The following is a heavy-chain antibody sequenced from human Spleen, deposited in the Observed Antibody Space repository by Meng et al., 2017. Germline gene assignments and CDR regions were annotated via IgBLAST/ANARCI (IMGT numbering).Heavy chain of an antibody. D-gene: IGHD2-21*02. CDR1: GFTFSNAW. Sequence: GESLKISCAGSGFTFSNAWMTWVRQAPGKGLEWVSHISSSAISIYLADSVKGRFTISRDTTKNSLYLQMNSLRAEDTAVYYCARVALGDWYIDSWGQGTLVTVSS. CDR3: ARVALGDWYIDS. J-gene: IGHJ4*02. V-gene: IGHV3-48*04. CDR2: ISSSAISI.